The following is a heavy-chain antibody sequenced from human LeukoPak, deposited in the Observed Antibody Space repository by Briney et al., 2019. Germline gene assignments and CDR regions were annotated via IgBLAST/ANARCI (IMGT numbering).Heavy chain of an antibody. CDR1: GYTFTSYY. D-gene: IGHD2-15*01. CDR2: INPSGGST. J-gene: IGHJ4*02. V-gene: IGHV1-46*01. CDR3: ARWVVPHYFDY. Sequence: ASVKVSCKASGYTFTSYYMHWVRQAPGQGLEWMGIINPSGGSTSYAQKFQGRVTMTRDTSTSTVYMELSSLRSKDTAVYYCARWVVPHYFDYWGQGTLVTVSS.